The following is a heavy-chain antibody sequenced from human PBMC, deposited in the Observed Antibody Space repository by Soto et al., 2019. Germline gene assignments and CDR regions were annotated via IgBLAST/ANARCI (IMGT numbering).Heavy chain of an antibody. CDR2: INPGDSDT. V-gene: IGHV5-51*01. CDR3: ARLAVITFGGVGVPDGFDI. J-gene: IGHJ3*02. D-gene: IGHD3-16*01. Sequence: EVQLVQSGAEVKKLGESLKISCKGSGYTFTTYWIGWVRQMPGRGLELMGIINPGDSDTRYSPSFKGQVTISVDKSISTASLQWTSLKDADTDMYYCARLAVITFGGVGVPDGFDIWGQGTMVTVSS. CDR1: GYTFTTYW.